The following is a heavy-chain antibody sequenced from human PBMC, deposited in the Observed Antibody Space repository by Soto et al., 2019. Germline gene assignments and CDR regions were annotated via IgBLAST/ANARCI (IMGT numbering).Heavy chain of an antibody. CDR3: ARVCGGDCHYGMDV. D-gene: IGHD2-21*02. J-gene: IGHJ6*02. Sequence: SETLSLTCTVSGGSIRSGCYYWSWIRQHPGKGLEWIGYIYYSGSTYYNPSLKSRVTISVDTSKNQFSLKLSSVTAADTAVYYCARVCGGDCHYGMDVWGQGTTVTVSS. CDR2: IYYSGST. V-gene: IGHV4-31*03. CDR1: GGSIRSGCYY.